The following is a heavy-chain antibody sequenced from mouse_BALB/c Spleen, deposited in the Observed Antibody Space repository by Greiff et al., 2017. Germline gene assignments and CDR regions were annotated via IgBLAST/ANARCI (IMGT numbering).Heavy chain of an antibody. CDR1: GFSLTGYG. CDR3: ARDRGDYEGYAMDY. V-gene: IGHV2-6-7*01. J-gene: IGHJ4*01. CDR2: IWGDGST. Sequence: VQLKESGPGLVAPSQSLSITCTVSGFSLTGYGVNWVRQPPGKGLEWLGMIWGDGSTDYNSALKSRLSISKDNSKSQVFLKMNSLQTNDTARYYCARDRGDYEGYAMDYWGQGTSGTVSS. D-gene: IGHD2-4*01.